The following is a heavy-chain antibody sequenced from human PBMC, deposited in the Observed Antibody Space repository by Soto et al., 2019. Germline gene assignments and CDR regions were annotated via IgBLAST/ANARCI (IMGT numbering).Heavy chain of an antibody. CDR2: IYPGDSDT. V-gene: IGHV5-51*01. J-gene: IGHJ4*02. D-gene: IGHD5-18*01. Sequence: PGESLQISCKGSGYSFTSYWIGWVRQMPVKGLEWMGIIYPGDSDTRYSPSFQGQVTISADKSISTAYLQWSSLKASDTAMYYCARSTARLQLWLDYWGQGTLVTVSS. CDR3: ARSTARLQLWLDY. CDR1: GYSFTSYW.